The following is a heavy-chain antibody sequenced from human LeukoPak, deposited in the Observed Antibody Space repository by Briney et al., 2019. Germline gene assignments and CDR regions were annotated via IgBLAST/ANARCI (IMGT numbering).Heavy chain of an antibody. CDR1: GGTFSSYA. J-gene: IGHJ4*02. CDR3: ARGHKTPYDY. Sequence: ASVKVSCKASGGTFSSYAISWVRQGPGQGLEWMGRIIPIFGTANYAQKFQGRVTITTDESTSTAYMELSSLRSEDTAVYYCARGHKTPYDYRGQGTLVTVSS. V-gene: IGHV1-69*05. CDR2: IIPIFGTA.